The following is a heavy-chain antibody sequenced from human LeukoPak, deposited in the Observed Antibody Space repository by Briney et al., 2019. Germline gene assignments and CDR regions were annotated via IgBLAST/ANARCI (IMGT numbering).Heavy chain of an antibody. Sequence: GGSLRLSCAASGFTVSSSYMSWVRQAPGKGLEWVSVIYTGGTTYYADSVKGRFTISRDNSKNTLYLQMNSLRAEDTAVYYCARGSNILNGYFQHWGQGTLVTVSS. CDR3: ARGSNILNGYFQH. CDR1: GFTVSSSY. CDR2: IYTGGTT. J-gene: IGHJ1*01. V-gene: IGHV3-53*01. D-gene: IGHD2-2*01.